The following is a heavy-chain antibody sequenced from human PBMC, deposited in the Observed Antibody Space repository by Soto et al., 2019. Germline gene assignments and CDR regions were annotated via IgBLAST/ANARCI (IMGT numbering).Heavy chain of an antibody. CDR2: ISAYNGNT. CDR3: ARDQSRSYGYSPPQWFDP. D-gene: IGHD5-18*01. V-gene: IGHV1-18*01. CDR1: GYTFTSYG. Sequence: ASVTVSCKASGYTFTSYGISWVRQAPGQGLEWMGWISAYNGNTNYAQKLQGRVTMTTDTSTSTAYMELRSLRSDDTAVYYCARDQSRSYGYSPPQWFDPWGQGTRVTVSA. J-gene: IGHJ5*02.